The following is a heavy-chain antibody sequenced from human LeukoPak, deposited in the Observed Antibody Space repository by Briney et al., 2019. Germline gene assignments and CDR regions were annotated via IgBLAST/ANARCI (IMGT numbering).Heavy chain of an antibody. V-gene: IGHV3-48*02. CDR1: GFTFSSYS. CDR3: ARYLTSSSWSRYYYYGMDV. CDR2: ISSSSSTI. Sequence: GGSLRLSCAASGFTFSSYSMNWVRQAPGKGLEWVSYISSSSSTIYYADSVKGRFTISRDNAKNSLYLQMYSLRDEDTAVYYCARYLTSSSWSRYYYYGMDVWGQGTTVTVSS. D-gene: IGHD6-13*01. J-gene: IGHJ6*02.